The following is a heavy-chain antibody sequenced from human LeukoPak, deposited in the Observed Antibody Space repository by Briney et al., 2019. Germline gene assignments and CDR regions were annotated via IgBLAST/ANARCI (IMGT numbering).Heavy chain of an antibody. V-gene: IGHV1-3*01. D-gene: IGHD5-12*01. CDR1: GYTFTSYA. CDR3: ARGVATNRYYFDY. J-gene: IGHJ4*02. Sequence: ASVKVSCTASGYTFTSYAMHWVRQAPGQRLEWMGWINAGNGNTKYSQKFQGRVTITRDTSASTAYMELSSLRSEDTAVYSCARGVATNRYYFDYWGQGTLVTVSS. CDR2: INAGNGNT.